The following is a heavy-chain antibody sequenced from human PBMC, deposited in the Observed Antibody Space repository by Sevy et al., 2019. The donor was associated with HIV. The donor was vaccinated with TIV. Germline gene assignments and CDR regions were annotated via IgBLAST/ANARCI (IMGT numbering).Heavy chain of an antibody. CDR1: GGTFSSYA. CDR3: ARVIYSGYDPFMGSNWFDP. Sequence: ASVKVSCKASGGTFSSYAISWVRQAPGQGLEWTGGIIPIFGTANYAQKFQGRVTITADESTSTAYMELSSLRSEDTAVYYCARVIYSGYDPFMGSNWFDPWGQRTLVTVSS. J-gene: IGHJ5*02. D-gene: IGHD5-12*01. V-gene: IGHV1-69*13. CDR2: IIPIFGTA.